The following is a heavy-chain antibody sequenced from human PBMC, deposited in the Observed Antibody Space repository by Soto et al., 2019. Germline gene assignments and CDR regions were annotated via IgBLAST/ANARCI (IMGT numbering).Heavy chain of an antibody. D-gene: IGHD6-13*01. V-gene: IGHV1-18*01. CDR1: SWSFPGYD. CDR2: ISAYNGNT. Sequence: AEGRVWEKGSSWSFPGYDIKRVRPAPGQGLEWMGWISAYNGNTNYAQKLQGRVTMTTDTSTSTAYMDLRSLRSDDTAVYYGARDFMGSSWYQFDYWGQGTLVPVSS. CDR3: ARDFMGSSWYQFDY. J-gene: IGHJ4*02.